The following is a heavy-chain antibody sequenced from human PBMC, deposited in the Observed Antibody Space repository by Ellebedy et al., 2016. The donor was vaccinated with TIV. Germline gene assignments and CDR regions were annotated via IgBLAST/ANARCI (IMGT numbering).Heavy chain of an antibody. D-gene: IGHD1-26*01. V-gene: IGHV3-7*03. J-gene: IGHJ2*01. Sequence: PGGSLRLSCVASGFTSGNYWMNWVRQAPGKGLEWVASIKYDGSEKLNVDSVTGRFTISRDNAKNSLHLQVNSLRAEDTAVYFCTRGYSGSLYFDLWGRGALVTVSS. CDR1: GFTSGNYW. CDR3: TRGYSGSLYFDL. CDR2: IKYDGSEK.